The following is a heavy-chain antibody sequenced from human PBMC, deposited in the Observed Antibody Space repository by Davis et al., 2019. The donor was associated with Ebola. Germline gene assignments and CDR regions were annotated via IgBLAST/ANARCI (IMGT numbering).Heavy chain of an antibody. J-gene: IGHJ6*03. CDR1: GFTFSSYA. CDR2: ISGSGGST. D-gene: IGHD2-15*01. V-gene: IGHV3-23*01. Sequence: PGGSLRLSCAASGFTFSSYAMSWVRQAPGKGLEWVSAISGSGGSTYYADSVKGRFTISRDNSKNTLYLQMNSLRAEDTAVYYCAKDGCGGGSCLYYYYMDVWGKGTTVTVSS. CDR3: AKDGCGGGSCLYYYYMDV.